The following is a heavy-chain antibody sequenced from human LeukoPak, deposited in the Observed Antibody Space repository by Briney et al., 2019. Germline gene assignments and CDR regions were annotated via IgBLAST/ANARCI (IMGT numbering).Heavy chain of an antibody. CDR3: ARDQIGGGIDY. J-gene: IGHJ4*02. CDR1: GFTLSSYE. V-gene: IGHV3-48*03. D-gene: IGHD3-16*01. CDR2: ISSPDSTV. Sequence: PGGSLRLSCAASGFTLSSYEMNWVRQAPGRGLEWVSYISSPDSTVYYADSVKGRFTISRDNAKISLYLQMNSLRAEDTAVYYCARDQIGGGIDYWGQGTLVTVSS.